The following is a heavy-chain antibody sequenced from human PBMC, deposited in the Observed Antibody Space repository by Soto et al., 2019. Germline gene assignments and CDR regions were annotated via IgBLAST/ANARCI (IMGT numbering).Heavy chain of an antibody. Sequence: GGSLRLSCVASGLTFTSYAMSWVRQAPGKGLEWVSTISASGGNTNFSDSVKDRFTISRDNSMNTLYLQMNSLRAEDTAVYYCGVQRRDFDYWGQATLVTVSS. J-gene: IGHJ4*02. CDR1: GLTFTSYA. CDR3: GVQRRDFDY. V-gene: IGHV3-23*01. CDR2: ISASGGNT.